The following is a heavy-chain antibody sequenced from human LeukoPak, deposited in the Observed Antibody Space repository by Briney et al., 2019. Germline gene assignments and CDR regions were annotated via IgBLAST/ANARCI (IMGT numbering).Heavy chain of an antibody. CDR2: ISAYNGNT. V-gene: IGHV1-18*01. CDR1: GYTFTSYG. CDR3: AREAGYYDSSGYLDY. J-gene: IGHJ4*02. D-gene: IGHD3-22*01. Sequence: GASVKVSCKASGYTFTSYGISWVRQAPGQGLEWMGWISAYNGNTNYAQKLQGRVTMTTDTSTSTVYMELRSLRSDDTAVYYCAREAGYYDSSGYLDYWGQGTLVTVSS.